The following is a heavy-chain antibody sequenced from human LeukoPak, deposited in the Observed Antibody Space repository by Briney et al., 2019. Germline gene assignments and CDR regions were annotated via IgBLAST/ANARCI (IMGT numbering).Heavy chain of an antibody. CDR1: GFTSSSYA. CDR2: ISSSGGNT. CDR3: ANGWGGYYADS. V-gene: IGHV3-23*01. D-gene: IGHD3-3*01. J-gene: IGHJ4*02. Sequence: GGSLRLSCAVSGFTSSSYAMTWVRQAPGKGLEWVSGISSSGGNTSYANFVRGRFTMSRDNSQNTVYLQMNSLSAEDTAIYYCANGWGGYYADSWGQGTLVTVSS.